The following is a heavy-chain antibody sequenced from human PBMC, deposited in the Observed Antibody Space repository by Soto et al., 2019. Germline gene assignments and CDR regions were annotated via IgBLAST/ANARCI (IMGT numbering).Heavy chain of an antibody. CDR1: GDFFSSYP. J-gene: IGHJ2*01. Sequence: QVQLVQSGAEVKKPGSSVKVSCKASGDFFSSYPFSWVRQAPGQGLEWMGGIVPLLGTADYAQKFQDRVTITADDSTSTVYMELSSLRSDDTAVYYCARDRGSQNWYFGVWGRGTLVSVSS. D-gene: IGHD3-10*01. CDR2: IVPLLGTA. CDR3: ARDRGSQNWYFGV. V-gene: IGHV1-69*01.